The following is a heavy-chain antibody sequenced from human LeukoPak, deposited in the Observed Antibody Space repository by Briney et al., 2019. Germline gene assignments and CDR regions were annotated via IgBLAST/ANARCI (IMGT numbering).Heavy chain of an antibody. CDR2: ISAYNGNT. CDR3: ARQLRITFGGVIVSGY. CDR1: SYTFTSYG. V-gene: IGHV1-18*01. D-gene: IGHD3-16*02. J-gene: IGHJ4*02. Sequence: ASVKVSCKASSYTFTSYGISWVRQAPGQGLEWMGWISAYNGNTNYAQKLQGRVTITRDTSASTAYMELSSLRSEDTAVYYCARQLRITFGGVIVSGYWGQGTLVTVSS.